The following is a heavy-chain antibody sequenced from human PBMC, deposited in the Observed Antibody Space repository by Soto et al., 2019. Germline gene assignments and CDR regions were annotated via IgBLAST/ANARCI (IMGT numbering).Heavy chain of an antibody. Sequence: QVPAKQWGAGLVKPSETPAPTLGFYGGAFRGYYWSWVRQPPGKGLEWIGEINHSGSTNYNPSLKSRVTISVDTSKNQFSLKLSSVTAADTAVYYCSYSSSWFSFDYWGQGTLVTVSS. CDR2: INHSGST. D-gene: IGHD6-13*01. J-gene: IGHJ4*02. V-gene: IGHV4-34*01. CDR3: SYSSSWFSFDY. CDR1: GGAFRGYY.